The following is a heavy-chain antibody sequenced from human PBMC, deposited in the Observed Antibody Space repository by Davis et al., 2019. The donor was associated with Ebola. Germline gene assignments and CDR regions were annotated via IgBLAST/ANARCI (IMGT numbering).Heavy chain of an antibody. D-gene: IGHD3-10*01. J-gene: IGHJ4*02. V-gene: IGHV3-74*01. CDR1: GFTFSNPW. CDR2: INGDGSRT. Sequence: HTGGSLRLSCAASGFTFSNPWMYWVRQAPGQGLVYLSRINGDGSRTGYADSVEGRFTISRDNTKNTLYLQMNSLRAEDTAVYYCARDESYRIDFWGQGTLVTVSS. CDR3: ARDESYRIDF.